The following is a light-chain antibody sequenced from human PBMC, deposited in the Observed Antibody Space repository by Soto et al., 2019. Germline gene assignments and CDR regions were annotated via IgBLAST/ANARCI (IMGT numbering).Light chain of an antibody. Sequence: EIVRTQSPATLSVSPGERATISGRASQSVSSNLAGYQQKPGQAPRPLIYGASTRATGIPARFSGSGSGTDFTLSISRLEPEDFAVYYCQLYGTSPKPFGQGTKVDI. CDR1: QSVSSN. J-gene: IGKJ1*01. V-gene: IGKV3-15*01. CDR2: GAS. CDR3: QLYGTSPKP.